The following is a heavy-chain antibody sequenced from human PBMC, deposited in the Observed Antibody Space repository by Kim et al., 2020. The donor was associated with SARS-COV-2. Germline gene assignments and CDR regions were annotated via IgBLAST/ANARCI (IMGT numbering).Heavy chain of an antibody. Sequence: SETLSLTCTVSGASITTFSWAWIRQSAGKGPEWFGHIYTTGTTTYNPSPTSRLTISRDTSKNQFSLKLTSVTAADTAIYYCGRSMRKSGVTRYWFDPWG. D-gene: IGHD1-26*01. CDR2: IYTTGTT. CDR1: GASITTFS. V-gene: IGHV4-4*07. CDR3: GRSMRKSGVTRYWFDP. J-gene: IGHJ5*02.